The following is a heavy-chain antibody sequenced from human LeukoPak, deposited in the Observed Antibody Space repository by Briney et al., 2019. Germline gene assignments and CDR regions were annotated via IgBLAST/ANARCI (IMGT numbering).Heavy chain of an antibody. V-gene: IGHV3-11*05. CDR3: ARDAVSLAAAGTSDY. CDR1: GFTFSDYY. J-gene: IGHJ4*02. Sequence: GGSLRLSCAASGFTFSDYYMSWIRQAPGKGLEGVSYISSCSSYTNYADSVKGRFTISRDNAKNSLYLQMNSLRAEDTAVYYCARDAVSLAAAGTSDYWGQGSLVTVSS. CDR2: ISSCSSYT. D-gene: IGHD6-13*01.